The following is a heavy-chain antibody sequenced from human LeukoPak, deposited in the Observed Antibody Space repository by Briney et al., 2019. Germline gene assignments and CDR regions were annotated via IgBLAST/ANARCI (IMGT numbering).Heavy chain of an antibody. D-gene: IGHD6-19*01. Sequence: SETLSLTCAVSGGSISSSNWWSWVRQPPGKGLEWIGEIYHSGSTNYNPSLKSRVTISVDKSKNQFSLKLSSVTAADTAVYYCARDLHSSGWYRGLGYWGQGTLVTVSS. V-gene: IGHV4-4*02. CDR1: GGSISSSNW. CDR3: ARDLHSSGWYRGLGY. CDR2: IYHSGST. J-gene: IGHJ4*02.